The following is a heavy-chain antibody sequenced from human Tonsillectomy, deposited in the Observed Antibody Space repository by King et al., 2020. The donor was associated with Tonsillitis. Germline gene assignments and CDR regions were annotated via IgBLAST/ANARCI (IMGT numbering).Heavy chain of an antibody. V-gene: IGHV3-48*01. CDR1: GFTFSSYS. D-gene: IGHD1-14*01. J-gene: IGHJ5*02. Sequence: DVQLVESGGGLVQPGGSLRLSCAASGFTFSSYSMNWVRQAPGKGLEWVSYISSSSSTIYYADSVKGRFTISRDNAKNSLYLPMNSLRAEDTAVYYCARDWYNWFDPWGQGTLVTVSS. CDR3: ARDWYNWFDP. CDR2: ISSSSSTI.